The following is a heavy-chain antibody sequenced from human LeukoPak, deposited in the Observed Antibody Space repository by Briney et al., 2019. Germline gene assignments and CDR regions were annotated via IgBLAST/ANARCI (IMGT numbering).Heavy chain of an antibody. CDR3: ARGDNSGWRNVYYFDY. V-gene: IGHV3-21*01. J-gene: IGHJ4*02. CDR2: ISSSSSYI. CDR1: GFTFSSYW. Sequence: GGSLRLSCAASGFTFSSYWMNWARQAPGKGLEWVSSISSSSSYIYYADSVKGRFTISRDNAQNSMSLQMNSLRAEDTAVYYCARGDNSGWRNVYYFDYWGQGTLVTVSS. D-gene: IGHD6-19*01.